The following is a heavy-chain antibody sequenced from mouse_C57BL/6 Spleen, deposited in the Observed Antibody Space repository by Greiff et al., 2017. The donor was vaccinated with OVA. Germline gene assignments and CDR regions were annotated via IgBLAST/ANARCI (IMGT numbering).Heavy chain of an antibody. CDR3: ARETNWGFFDY. J-gene: IGHJ2*01. V-gene: IGHV3-6*01. CDR2: ISYDGSN. Sequence: EVKLQESGPGLVKPSQSLSLTCSVTGYSITSGYYWNWIRQFPGNKLEWMGYISYDGSNNYNPSLKNRISITRDTSKNQFFLKLNSVTTEDTATYYCARETNWGFFDYWGQGTTLTVSS. CDR1: GYSITSGYY. D-gene: IGHD4-1*01.